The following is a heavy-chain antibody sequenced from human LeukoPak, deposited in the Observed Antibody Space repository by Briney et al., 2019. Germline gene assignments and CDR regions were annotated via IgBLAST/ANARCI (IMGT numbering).Heavy chain of an antibody. CDR3: ARRGYSDSWYYDH. D-gene: IGHD6-13*01. V-gene: IGHV7-4-1*02. J-gene: IGHJ4*02. Sequence: ASVTVSCKTSGYSFTTFGMTWVRQVPGQGLEWMGWINTNTGNPVYAQGFTGRFVFYLDTSVSTSYLQISDLKTEDTAMYYCARRGYSDSWYYDHWGQGTLVTVSS. CDR1: GYSFTTFG. CDR2: INTNTGNP.